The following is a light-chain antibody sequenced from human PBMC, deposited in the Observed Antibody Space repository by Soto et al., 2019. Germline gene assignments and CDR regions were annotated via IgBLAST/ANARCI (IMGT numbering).Light chain of an antibody. CDR2: RTN. CDR3: EAWDGSLNVVL. CDR1: SSNIGTNT. V-gene: IGLV1-44*01. J-gene: IGLJ2*01. Sequence: QSVLTQPPSASGTPGQRVTISGSGSSSNIGTNTVNGYPQLPGSAPQLLLYRTNQPASGVPRRHSGSQSGTSASLAIRGLHSDDEADYYCEAWDGSLNVVLFGGGTQLTV.